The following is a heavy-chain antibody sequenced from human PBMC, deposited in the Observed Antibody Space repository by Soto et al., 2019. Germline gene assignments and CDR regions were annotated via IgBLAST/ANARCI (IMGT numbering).Heavy chain of an antibody. CDR3: ARTYDSSGYCFDY. CDR1: GFTFSSYA. V-gene: IGHV3-30-3*01. CDR2: ISYDGSNK. J-gene: IGHJ4*02. D-gene: IGHD3-22*01. Sequence: QVQLVESGGGVVQPGRSLRLSCAASGFTFSSYAMHWVRQAPGKGLEWVAVISYDGSNKYYVDSVKGRFTISRDNSKNTLYLQMNSLRAEDTAVYYCARTYDSSGYCFDYWGQGTLVTVSS.